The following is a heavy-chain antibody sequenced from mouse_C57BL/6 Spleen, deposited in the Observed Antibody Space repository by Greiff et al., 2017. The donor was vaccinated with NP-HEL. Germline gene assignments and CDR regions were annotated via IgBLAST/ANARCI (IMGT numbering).Heavy chain of an antibody. CDR2: INPGSGGP. Sequence: VQLQQSGAALVRPGTSVKVSCKASGYAFTNYLIEWVKQRPGQGLEWIGVINPGSGGPNYNEKFKGKATLTADKSSSTAYMQLSSLTSEDSAVYFCARRLTGYYFDYWGQGTTLTVSS. V-gene: IGHV1-54*01. D-gene: IGHD4-1*01. CDR3: ARRLTGYYFDY. CDR1: GYAFTNYL. J-gene: IGHJ2*01.